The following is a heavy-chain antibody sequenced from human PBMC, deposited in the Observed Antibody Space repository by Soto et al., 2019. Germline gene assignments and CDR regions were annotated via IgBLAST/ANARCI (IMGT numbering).Heavy chain of an antibody. Sequence: EVQLLESGGGLVQPGGSLRLSCVASGFTFSSYVMSWVRQAQGQGLVWVSASSGSGDTTYYADSVKGRFTISRDTSMNTMYPLMNSLRVEDTAVYYCSKDYYGEYDPSQYYYYGMDVWGQGTSVTVSS. V-gene: IGHV3-23*01. CDR2: SSGSGDTT. CDR1: GFTFSSYV. D-gene: IGHD4-17*01. CDR3: SKDYYGEYDPSQYYYYGMDV. J-gene: IGHJ6*02.